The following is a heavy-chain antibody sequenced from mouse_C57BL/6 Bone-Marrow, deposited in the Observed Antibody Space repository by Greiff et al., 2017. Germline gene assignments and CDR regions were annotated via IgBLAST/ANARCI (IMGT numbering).Heavy chain of an antibody. J-gene: IGHJ2*01. CDR1: GYTFTSYD. CDR3: ARGGTVALDY. Sequence: VKVVESGPELVKPGASVKLSCKASGYTFTSYDINWVKQRPGQGLEWIGRIFPRDGSTKYNEKFKGKATLTVDTSSSTAYMELHSLTSEDSAVYFCARGGTVALDYWGQGTTLTVSS. V-gene: IGHV1-85*01. CDR2: IFPRDGST. D-gene: IGHD1-1*01.